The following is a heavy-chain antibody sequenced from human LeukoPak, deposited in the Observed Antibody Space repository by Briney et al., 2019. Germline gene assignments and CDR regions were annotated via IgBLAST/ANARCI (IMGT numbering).Heavy chain of an antibody. CDR3: ARDHEARGFDP. J-gene: IGHJ5*02. CDR1: GFTFSSYA. V-gene: IGHV3-30-3*01. CDR2: ISYDGSNK. Sequence: GRSLRLSCAASGFTFSSYAMHWVRQAPGKGLEWVAVISYDGSNKYYADSVKGRFTISRDNAKNSLYLQMNSLRAEDTAVYYCARDHEARGFDPWGQGTLVTVSS.